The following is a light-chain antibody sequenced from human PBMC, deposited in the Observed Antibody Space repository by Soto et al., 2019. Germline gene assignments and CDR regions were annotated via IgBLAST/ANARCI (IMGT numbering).Light chain of an antibody. Sequence: EIVMTQSPATLSVSPGERATLSCRASQSVSSNLAWYQQKPDQAPRLLIYGASTRATGIPARFSGSGSGTEFTLTISSLQSADFAVYYCQQYNNWPPMTFGQGTKVEIK. J-gene: IGKJ1*01. CDR2: GAS. CDR1: QSVSSN. CDR3: QQYNNWPPMT. V-gene: IGKV3D-15*01.